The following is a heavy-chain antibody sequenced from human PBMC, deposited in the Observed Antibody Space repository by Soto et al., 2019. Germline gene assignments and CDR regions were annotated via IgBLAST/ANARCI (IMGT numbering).Heavy chain of an antibody. J-gene: IGHJ6*02. CDR3: ASIAAAGTNYYYGMDV. V-gene: IGHV4-39*01. CDR1: GGSISSSSYY. D-gene: IGHD6-13*01. Sequence: SETLSLTCTVSGGSISSSSYYWGWIRQPPGKGLEWIGSIYYSGSTYYNPSLKSRVTISVDTSKNQFSLKLSSVTATDTAVYYCASIAAAGTNYYYGMDVWGQGTTVTVSS. CDR2: IYYSGST.